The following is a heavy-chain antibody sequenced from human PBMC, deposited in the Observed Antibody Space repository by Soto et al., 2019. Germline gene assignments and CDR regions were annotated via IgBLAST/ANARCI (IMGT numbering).Heavy chain of an antibody. J-gene: IGHJ5*02. CDR2: IYHSGST. Sequence: QLQLQESGSGLVKPSQTLSLTCAVSGGSISSGGYSWSWIRQPPGKGLEWIGYIYHSGSTHYNPSHTSPATISVDRTKNQFSLKLSSVTAADTAVYYGARVPDRWGQGTLVTVSS. CDR3: ARVPDR. CDR1: GGSISSGGYS. D-gene: IGHD2-2*01. V-gene: IGHV4-30-2*01.